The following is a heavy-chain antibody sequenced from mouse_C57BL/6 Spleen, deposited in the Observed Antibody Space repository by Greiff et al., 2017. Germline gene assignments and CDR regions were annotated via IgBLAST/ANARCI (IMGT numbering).Heavy chain of an antibody. V-gene: IGHV1-52*01. D-gene: IGHD2-1*01. CDR2: IDPSDSET. CDR1: GYTFTSYW. J-gene: IGHJ4*01. CDR3: ASSGGNEAMDY. Sequence: QVQLQQPGAELVRPGSSVKLSCKASGYTFTSYWMHWVKQRPIQGLEWIGNIDPSDSETHYNQKFKDKATLTVDKSSSTAYMQLSSLTSEDSAVYYCASSGGNEAMDYWGQGTSVTVSS.